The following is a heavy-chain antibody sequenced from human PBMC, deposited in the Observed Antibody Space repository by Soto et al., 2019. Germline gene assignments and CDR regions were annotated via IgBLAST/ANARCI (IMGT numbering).Heavy chain of an antibody. J-gene: IGHJ4*02. CDR1: GFAFDDYA. CDR3: AKDLDPVVTNVLDY. CDR2: ISWNSGSI. Sequence: GGSLRLSCPASGFAFDDYAMHWVRQAPGKGLEWVSGISWNSGSIGYADSVKGRFTISRDNTKNSLHLQMNSLRAEDTALYYCAKDLDPVVTNVLDYWGQGNLVTVSS. V-gene: IGHV3-9*01. D-gene: IGHD2-21*02.